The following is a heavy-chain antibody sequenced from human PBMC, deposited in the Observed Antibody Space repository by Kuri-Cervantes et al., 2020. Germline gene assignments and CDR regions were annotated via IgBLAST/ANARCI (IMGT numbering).Heavy chain of an antibody. J-gene: IGHJ6*02. CDR2: ISWNSGSI. V-gene: IGHV3-9*01. D-gene: IGHD3-9*01. CDR3: ARDYVLRYFDWSLNGMDV. Sequence: GGSLRLSCAASGFTFDDYAMHWVRQAPGKGLEWVSGISWNSGSIGYADSVKGRFTISRNNAKNSLYLQMNSLRAEDTAVYYCARDYVLRYFDWSLNGMDVWGQGTTVTVSS. CDR1: GFTFDDYA.